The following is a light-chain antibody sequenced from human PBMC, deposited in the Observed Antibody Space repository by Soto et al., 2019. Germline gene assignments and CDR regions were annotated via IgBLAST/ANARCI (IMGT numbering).Light chain of an antibody. CDR1: QNVTTS. J-gene: IGKJ1*01. V-gene: IGKV1-5*01. CDR2: DVS. CDR3: QQHETFSGT. Sequence: DIQLTQSPSTLSASVGDSVTITCRASQNVTTSMAWYQHKPGRAPKLLIFDVSNLESGVPSRFRGSGSGSKFTLTIASLQPADFATYCCQQHETFSGTVGPGTKVDIK.